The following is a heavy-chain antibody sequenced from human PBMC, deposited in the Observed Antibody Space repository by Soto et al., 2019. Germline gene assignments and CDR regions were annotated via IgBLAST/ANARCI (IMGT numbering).Heavy chain of an antibody. CDR2: ISPSGTT. CDR1: SGSLSGYY. Sequence: SETLSLTCSLYSGSLSGYYWSWIRQPPGKGLEWIGEISPSGTTNYSPSLKSRVSISDDTSKNQFSLNLTSLTAADTAVYYCARAPKVSGSAQTRPDFWGQGSLVTVSS. J-gene: IGHJ4*02. D-gene: IGHD6-6*01. V-gene: IGHV4-34*01. CDR3: ARAPKVSGSAQTRPDF.